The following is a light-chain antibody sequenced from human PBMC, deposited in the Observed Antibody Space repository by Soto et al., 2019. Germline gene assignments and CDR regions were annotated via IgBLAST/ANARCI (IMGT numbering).Light chain of an antibody. CDR2: DTS. CDR1: TGPVTSGHY. CDR3: LLSFTAAQV. V-gene: IGLV7-46*01. Sequence: QAVVTQEPSLTVSPGGTVTPTCGSSTGPVTSGHYPYWFQQKPGQAPRTLIYDTSNRHSWTPARFSGSLLGDKAALTLSGAQPEDEADYYCLLSFTAAQVFGTGTKVTVL. J-gene: IGLJ1*01.